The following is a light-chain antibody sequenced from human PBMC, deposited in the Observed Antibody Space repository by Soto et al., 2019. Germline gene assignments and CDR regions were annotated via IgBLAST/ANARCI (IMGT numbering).Light chain of an antibody. CDR3: VSYTSSTTYV. J-gene: IGLJ1*01. CDR1: SSEVGGSNF. CDR2: DVA. Sequence: QSVLTQLASVSDSPGQSITISCTGASSEVGGSNFVSWYQQHPGKPPKLIIYDVANRPSGVSNRCSGSKSGSTASLIISRLQTEDEADYYCVSYTSSTTYVFGTGTKVTV. V-gene: IGLV2-14*03.